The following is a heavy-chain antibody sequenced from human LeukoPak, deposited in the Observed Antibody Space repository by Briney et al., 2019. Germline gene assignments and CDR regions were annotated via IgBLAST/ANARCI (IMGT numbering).Heavy chain of an antibody. CDR3: ATGGYSYGYGGYYYYMDV. CDR2: IYYSGST. Sequence: SETLSLTCTVSGGSISSHYWSWIRQPPGKGLEWLGYIYYSGSTNYNPSLKSRVTISVDTSKNQFSLKLSSVTAADTAVYYCATGGYSYGYGGYYYYMDVWGKGTTVTVSS. CDR1: GGSISSHY. V-gene: IGHV4-59*11. D-gene: IGHD5-18*01. J-gene: IGHJ6*03.